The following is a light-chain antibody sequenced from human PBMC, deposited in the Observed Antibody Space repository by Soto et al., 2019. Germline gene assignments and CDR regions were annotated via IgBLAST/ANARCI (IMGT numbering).Light chain of an antibody. V-gene: IGLV2-8*01. CDR3: SSYACSNNYV. J-gene: IGLJ1*01. CDR2: EVS. Sequence: QSALTQPPSASGSPGQSVTISCTGTSSDVGGYNYVSWYQQHPGKAPKLMIYEVSKRPPGVPDRFSGSKSGNRASLTVSGLQAEDEAEYYCSSYACSNNYVFGTGTKLTVL. CDR1: SSDVGGYNY.